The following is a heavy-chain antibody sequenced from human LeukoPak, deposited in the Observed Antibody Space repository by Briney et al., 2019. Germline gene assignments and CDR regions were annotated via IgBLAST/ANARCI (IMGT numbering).Heavy chain of an antibody. Sequence: PSETLSLTCTVSGGSISSFYWSWIRQPAGKGLEWIGRIYSGGDTNYNPSLKSRVTMSVDTSKNQSSLKLSSVTAADTAVYYCARGPQSSGWYRVDYWGQGTLVTVSS. CDR1: GGSISSFY. D-gene: IGHD6-19*01. CDR3: ARGPQSSGWYRVDY. CDR2: IYSGGDT. V-gene: IGHV4-4*07. J-gene: IGHJ4*02.